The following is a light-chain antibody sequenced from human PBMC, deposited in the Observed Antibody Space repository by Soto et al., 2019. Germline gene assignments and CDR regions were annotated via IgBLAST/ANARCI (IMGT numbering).Light chain of an antibody. Sequence: DIQMTQPPSSLSASVGDRVTITCRASQSISSYLNWYQQKPGKAPKLLIYAASSLQSGVPSRFSGIGSGTDFTLTISSLQPEDFATYYCQQSYSTPRTFGQGTKVEIK. J-gene: IGKJ1*01. CDR1: QSISSY. CDR3: QQSYSTPRT. V-gene: IGKV1-39*01. CDR2: AAS.